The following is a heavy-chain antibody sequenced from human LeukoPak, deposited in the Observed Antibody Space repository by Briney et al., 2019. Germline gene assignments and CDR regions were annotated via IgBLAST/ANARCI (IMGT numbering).Heavy chain of an antibody. CDR3: ARVSLGRDY. V-gene: IGHV1-18*01. Sequence: ASVKVSRKASGGTFSSYAISWVRQAPGQGLEWMGWISAYNGNTNYAQKLQGRVTMTTDTSTSTAYMELRSLRSDDTAVYYCARVSLGRDYWGQGTLVTVSS. CDR2: ISAYNGNT. D-gene: IGHD4-23*01. CDR1: GGTFSSYA. J-gene: IGHJ4*02.